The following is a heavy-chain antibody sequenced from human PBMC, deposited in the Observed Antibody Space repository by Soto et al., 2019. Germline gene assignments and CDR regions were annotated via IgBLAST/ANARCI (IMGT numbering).Heavy chain of an antibody. V-gene: IGHV3-66*01. CDR1: GFTVSSNY. CDR3: ARGYCSGGSCGGNRGAALDY. J-gene: IGHJ4*02. CDR2: IYSGGST. Sequence: SLRLSCAASGFTVSSNYMSWVRQAPGKGLEWVSVIYSGGSTYYADSVKGRFTISRDNSKNTLYLQMNSLRAEDTAVYYCARGYCSGGSCGGNRGAALDYWGQGTLVTVSS. D-gene: IGHD2-15*01.